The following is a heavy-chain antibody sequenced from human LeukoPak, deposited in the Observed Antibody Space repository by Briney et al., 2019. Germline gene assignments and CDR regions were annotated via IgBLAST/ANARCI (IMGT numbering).Heavy chain of an antibody. Sequence: PGGSLRLSCAASGFTFSSYSMIWARQAPGKGLEWVTYISSSGSTTYYADSVKGRFTISRDNAKNSLYLQMNSLRAEDTAVYYCARDSRFKGTVVTYFDYWGQGTLVTVSS. V-gene: IGHV3-48*04. J-gene: IGHJ4*02. CDR2: ISSSGSTT. CDR3: ARDSRFKGTVVTYFDY. D-gene: IGHD4-23*01. CDR1: GFTFSSYS.